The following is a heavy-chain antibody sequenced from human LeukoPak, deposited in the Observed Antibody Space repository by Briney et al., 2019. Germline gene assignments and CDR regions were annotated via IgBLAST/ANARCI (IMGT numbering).Heavy chain of an antibody. Sequence: SETLSLTCTISGGSISSSDYYWGWIRQPPGKGLEWIGSMYYSGSTNYNPSLKSRVTVSVDTPKNQFSLKLTSVTAADTAVYYCARGRALRYFDWPPGAFDYWGQGTLVTVSS. J-gene: IGHJ4*02. V-gene: IGHV4-39*01. CDR1: GGSISSSDYY. D-gene: IGHD3-9*01. CDR2: MYYSGST. CDR3: ARGRALRYFDWPPGAFDY.